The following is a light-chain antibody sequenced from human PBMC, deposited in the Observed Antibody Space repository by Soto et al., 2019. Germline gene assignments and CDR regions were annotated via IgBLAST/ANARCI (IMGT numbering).Light chain of an antibody. CDR1: QSISRN. CDR2: AAS. Sequence: DIQMTQSPSSLSASVGDRVTITCRASQSISRNLNWYQHKPGKAPKLLIYAASNLQNGVSSRFRGGGSGTEFTLTINSLQPEDFGTYYCQQSFTTASITFGQGTRLEIK. V-gene: IGKV1-39*01. CDR3: QQSFTTASIT. J-gene: IGKJ5*01.